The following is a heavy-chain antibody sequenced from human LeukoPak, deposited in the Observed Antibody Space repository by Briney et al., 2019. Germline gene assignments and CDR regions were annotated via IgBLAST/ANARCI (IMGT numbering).Heavy chain of an antibody. CDR2: IKQDGGQT. D-gene: IGHD2-15*01. CDR3: AGGGGWKPDY. CDR1: GFTFSNYW. Sequence: GGSLRLSCAASGFTFSNYWMNWVRQAPGKGLGWVANIKQDGGQTYYVDSVKGRFTISRDNAKNSLFLQMNSLRAEDTAVYYCAGGGGWKPDYWGQGTLVTVSS. V-gene: IGHV3-7*04. J-gene: IGHJ4*02.